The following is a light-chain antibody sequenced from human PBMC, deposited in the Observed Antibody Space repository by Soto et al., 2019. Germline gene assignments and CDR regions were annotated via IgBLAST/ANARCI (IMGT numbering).Light chain of an antibody. CDR2: SNN. Sequence: QSVLTQPPSASGTPGQRVTISCSGSSSNIGSNYVYWYQQLPGTAPKLLIYSNNQRPSGVPDRFSGSKSGTSASLAISGLRSEDEADYNCAGWDDSLSGYVFGTGTQLTVL. CDR1: SSNIGSNY. V-gene: IGLV1-47*02. J-gene: IGLJ1*01. CDR3: AGWDDSLSGYV.